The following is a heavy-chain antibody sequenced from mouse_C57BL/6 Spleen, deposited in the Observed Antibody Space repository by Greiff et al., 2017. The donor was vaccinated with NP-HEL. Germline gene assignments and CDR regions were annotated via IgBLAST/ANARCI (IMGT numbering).Heavy chain of an antibody. Sequence: EVQLQQSGGGLVKPGGSLKLSCAASGFTFSDYGMHWVRQAPEKGLEWVAYISSGSSTIYYADTVKGRFTISRDNAKNTLFLQMTSLRSEDTAMYYCARGSTMVTLFDYWGQGTTLTVSS. CDR3: ARGSTMVTLFDY. D-gene: IGHD2-2*01. CDR2: ISSGSSTI. V-gene: IGHV5-17*01. J-gene: IGHJ2*01. CDR1: GFTFSDYG.